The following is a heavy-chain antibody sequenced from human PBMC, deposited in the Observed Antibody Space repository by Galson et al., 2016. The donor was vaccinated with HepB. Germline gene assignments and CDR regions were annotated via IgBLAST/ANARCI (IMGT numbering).Heavy chain of an antibody. CDR2: VSGSGRAT. D-gene: IGHD4-23*01. Sequence: SLRLSCAASGFTFGNYALSWVRQAPGKGLEWVSGVSGSGRATYHADSVKGCLTISRDNSNNTLYLQMTSLRVEDPAVYYCAKRAIMETLRNYFDSWGQGILVTVSS. J-gene: IGHJ4*02. CDR1: GFTFGNYA. V-gene: IGHV3-23*01. CDR3: AKRAIMETLRNYFDS.